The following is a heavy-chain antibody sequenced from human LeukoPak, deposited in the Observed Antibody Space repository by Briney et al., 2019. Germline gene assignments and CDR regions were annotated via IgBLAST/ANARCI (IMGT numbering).Heavy chain of an antibody. CDR1: GGSFSDYY. D-gene: IGHD5-18*01. V-gene: IGHV4-34*01. Sequence: SETLSLTCEVYGGSFSDYYWSWIRQPPGKGLEWIGEINHSGGTSYNPSIKSRVTMSVDTSKNQFSVKFTSVTAADTAVYYCARATDSYGKVFDCWGQGTLVTVSS. J-gene: IGHJ5*01. CDR2: INHSGGT. CDR3: ARATDSYGKVFDC.